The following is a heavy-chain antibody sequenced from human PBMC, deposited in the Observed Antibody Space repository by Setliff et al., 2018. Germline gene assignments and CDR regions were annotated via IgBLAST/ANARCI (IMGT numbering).Heavy chain of an antibody. V-gene: IGHV4-61*10. D-gene: IGHD1-26*01. J-gene: IGHJ5*02. Sequence: PSETLSLTCNVSGVSIANTASYWSWIRQPAGKTLEWIGQVYVGGNTYYNPSFESRVSISVDRSNNQFSLKFSLKLTSVTPADTAVYFCAREGTPGPTNGNWFDPWGQGLLVTVSS. CDR2: VYVGGNT. CDR3: AREGTPGPTNGNWFDP. CDR1: GVSIANTASY.